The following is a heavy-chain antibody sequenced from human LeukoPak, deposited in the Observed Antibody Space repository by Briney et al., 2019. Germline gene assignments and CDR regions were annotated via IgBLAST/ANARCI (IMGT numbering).Heavy chain of an antibody. Sequence: PGGSLRLSCAASGFTFSSYEMHWVRRAPGKGLEWVSYISSSGSTMYYADSVKGRFTISGDNAKNSLYLQMNSLRAEDTAVYYCARQIWFDPWGQGTLVTVSS. CDR2: ISSSGSTM. CDR3: ARQIWFDP. J-gene: IGHJ5*02. CDR1: GFTFSSYE. V-gene: IGHV3-48*03.